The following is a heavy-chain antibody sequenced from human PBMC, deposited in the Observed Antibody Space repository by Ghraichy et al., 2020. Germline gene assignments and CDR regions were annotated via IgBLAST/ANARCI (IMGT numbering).Heavy chain of an antibody. CDR1: GASVSSDFYY. CDR2: VYNSGSV. V-gene: IGHV4-61*02. Sequence: SETLSLTCNVSGASVSSDFYYWSWIRQPAGKGLEWIGRVYNSGSVSRNPSLKSRVTLSIDTSNNQFSLKLSSVTAADTAVYFCARESVGVGFDPWGQGTRVTVSS. CDR3: ARESVGVGFDP. J-gene: IGHJ5*02. D-gene: IGHD3-3*01.